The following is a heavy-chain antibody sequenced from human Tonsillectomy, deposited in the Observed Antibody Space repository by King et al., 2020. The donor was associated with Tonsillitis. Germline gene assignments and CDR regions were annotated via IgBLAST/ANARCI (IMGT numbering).Heavy chain of an antibody. CDR2: IRRGGDAT. V-gene: IGHV3-23*04. CDR1: GFTFSNYA. D-gene: IGHD6-25*01. J-gene: IGHJ4*02. CDR3: AKDAATEAHDY. Sequence: VQLVESGGGLVQPGGSLRLSCAASGFTFSNYAMSWVRQAPGKVLEWVSAIRRGGDATYYADSVKGRLTISRDNSKNTLYLQMNSLRAEDTAIYYCAKDAATEAHDYWGQGTLVTVSS.